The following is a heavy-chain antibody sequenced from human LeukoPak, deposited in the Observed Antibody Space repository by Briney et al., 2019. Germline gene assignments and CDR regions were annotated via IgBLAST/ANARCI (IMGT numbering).Heavy chain of an antibody. J-gene: IGHJ4*02. CDR3: AREGATRLDS. D-gene: IGHD5-24*01. Sequence: ASVKVSCKASGYTFSSYGITWVRQAPGQGLEWMGWISGYNGNTNYEQKVQGRVTLTTDTSTSTAYMELRSLRSDDTAVYYCAREGATRLDSWGQGTLVTVSS. CDR1: GYTFSSYG. V-gene: IGHV1-18*01. CDR2: ISGYNGNT.